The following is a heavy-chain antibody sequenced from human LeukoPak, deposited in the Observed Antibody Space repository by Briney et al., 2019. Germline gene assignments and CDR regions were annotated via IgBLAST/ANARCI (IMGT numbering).Heavy chain of an antibody. Sequence: ASVKVSCKASVGTFSSYAISWVRQAPGQGLEWMGGIIPIFGTANYAQKFQGRVTITTDESTSTAYMELSSLRSEDTAVYYCARGDIVVVPAAMGGGWFDPWGQGTLVTVSS. V-gene: IGHV1-69*05. J-gene: IGHJ5*02. CDR3: ARGDIVVVPAAMGGGWFDP. D-gene: IGHD2-2*01. CDR2: IIPIFGTA. CDR1: VGTFSSYA.